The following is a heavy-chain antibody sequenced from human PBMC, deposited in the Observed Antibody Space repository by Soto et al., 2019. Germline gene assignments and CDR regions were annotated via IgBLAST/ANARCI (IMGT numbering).Heavy chain of an antibody. CDR2: IYSGGST. CDR1: GFTVSSNY. Sequence: GGSLRLSCAASGFTVSSNYMSWVRQAPGKGLEWVSVIYSGGSTYYADSVKGRFTISRDNSKNTLYLQMNSLRAEDTAVYYCARARMVRGAIITPYWGQGTLVTVSS. V-gene: IGHV3-66*01. CDR3: ARARMVRGAIITPY. D-gene: IGHD3-10*01. J-gene: IGHJ4*02.